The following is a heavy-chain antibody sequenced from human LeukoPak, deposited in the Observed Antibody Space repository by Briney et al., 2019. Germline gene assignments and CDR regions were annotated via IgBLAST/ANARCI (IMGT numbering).Heavy chain of an antibody. CDR2: ISSNGGST. D-gene: IGHD1-20*01. Sequence: GGSLRLSCAASGFTFSSYAMHWVRQAPGKGLEYVSAISSNGGSTHYANSVKGRFTISRDNSKNTLYLQMGSLRAEDMAVYYCARGITGTTRFESLDPWGQGTLVTVSS. CDR3: ARGITGTTRFESLDP. CDR1: GFTFSSYA. J-gene: IGHJ5*02. V-gene: IGHV3-64*01.